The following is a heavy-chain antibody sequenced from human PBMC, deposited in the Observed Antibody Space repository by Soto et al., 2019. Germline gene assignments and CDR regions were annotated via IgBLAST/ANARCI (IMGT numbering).Heavy chain of an antibody. J-gene: IGHJ5*02. V-gene: IGHV1-69*08. CDR3: AREGSSSWYWFDP. CDR1: GGTFSSYT. CDR2: IIPILGIA. D-gene: IGHD6-13*01. Sequence: QVQLVQSEAEVKKPGSSVKVSCKASGGTFSSYTISWVRQAPGQGLEWMGRIIPILGIANYAQKFQGRVTITADKSTSTAYMALSSLRSEDTAVYYCAREGSSSWYWFDPWGQGTLVTVSS.